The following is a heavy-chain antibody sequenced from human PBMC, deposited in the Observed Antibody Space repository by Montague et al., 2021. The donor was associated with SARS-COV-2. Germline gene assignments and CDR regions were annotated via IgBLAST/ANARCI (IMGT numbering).Heavy chain of an antibody. J-gene: IGHJ6*02. Sequence: SETLSLTCTVSGGSISGFYWSWIRQPPGKGLEWIAYIYYSGSTXXXPSXXXRVAVSVDRSKNQVSLKLTSVTAADTAVYYCARLLRSCTNGVCRTYYYYALDVWGQGTTVTVSS. CDR2: IYYSGST. V-gene: IGHV4-59*01. CDR1: GGSISGFY. CDR3: ARLLRSCTNGVCRTYYYYALDV. D-gene: IGHD2-8*01.